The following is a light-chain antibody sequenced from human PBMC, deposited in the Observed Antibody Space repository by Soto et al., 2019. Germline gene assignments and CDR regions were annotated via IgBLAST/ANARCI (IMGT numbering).Light chain of an antibody. J-gene: IGKJ1*01. CDR1: QSVSSY. V-gene: IGKV3-11*01. Sequence: EIVLTQSPATLPLSPGERATLSCRASQSVSSYLAWYRQKPGQAPRLLIYDASNRATGIPARFSGSGSGTDFTLSISRLEPEDFAVYYCQQYGSSQKTFGQGTKVDIK. CDR2: DAS. CDR3: QQYGSSQKT.